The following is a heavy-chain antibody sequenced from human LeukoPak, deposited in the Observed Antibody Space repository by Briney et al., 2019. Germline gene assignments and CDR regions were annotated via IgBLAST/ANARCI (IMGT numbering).Heavy chain of an antibody. J-gene: IGHJ4*02. D-gene: IGHD2-15*01. Sequence: PGGSLRLSCAASGFTFSSYGMHWVRQAPGKGLEWVAVIWYDGSNKYYADSVKGRFTISRDNSKNTLYLQMNSLRAEDTAVYYCARGYCSGGSCYGPFDYWGQGTLVTVSP. V-gene: IGHV3-33*01. CDR1: GFTFSSYG. CDR2: IWYDGSNK. CDR3: ARGYCSGGSCYGPFDY.